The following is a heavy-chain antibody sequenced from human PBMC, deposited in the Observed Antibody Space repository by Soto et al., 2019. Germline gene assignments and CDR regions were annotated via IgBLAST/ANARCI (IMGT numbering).Heavy chain of an antibody. CDR1: GGSIISYY. CDR3: ARDDSYGNRFDY. V-gene: IGHV4-59*01. Sequence: SETLSLTCTVSGGSIISYYWSWSRQPPGKGLEWIGYIYYSGSTNYNPSLKSRVTISVDTSKNQFSLKLSSVTAADTAVYYCARDDSYGNRFDYWGQGTLVTVSS. D-gene: IGHD4-17*01. CDR2: IYYSGST. J-gene: IGHJ4*02.